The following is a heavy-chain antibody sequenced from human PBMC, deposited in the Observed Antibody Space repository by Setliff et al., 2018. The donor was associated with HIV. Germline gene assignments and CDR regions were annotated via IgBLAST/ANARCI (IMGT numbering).Heavy chain of an antibody. CDR2: IRYDGSNE. CDR1: GFTFSNYG. D-gene: IGHD5-12*01. V-gene: IGHV3-30*02. CDR3: AKDRVRDGYNPDAFDI. Sequence: GGSLRLSCAASGFTFSNYGMHWVRQAPGKGLEWVAFIRYDGSNEYYADSVEGRFTISRDNSKNTLSLQMNSLRAEDTAVYYCAKDRVRDGYNPDAFDIWGQGTMVTVS. J-gene: IGHJ3*02.